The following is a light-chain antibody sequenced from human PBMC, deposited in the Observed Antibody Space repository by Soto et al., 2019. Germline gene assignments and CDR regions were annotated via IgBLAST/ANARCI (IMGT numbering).Light chain of an antibody. J-gene: IGKJ5*01. Sequence: EVVMRQSPATLSVSPGEGATLSCRASQGIGDTLAWYQHKPGQTPRLLIYYTSNRATGIPARFSGSGSGTDFTLTISSLEPADFGVYYCQQRHNWPITFGQGTRLEIK. CDR2: YTS. CDR1: QGIGDT. CDR3: QQRHNWPIT. V-gene: IGKV3-11*01.